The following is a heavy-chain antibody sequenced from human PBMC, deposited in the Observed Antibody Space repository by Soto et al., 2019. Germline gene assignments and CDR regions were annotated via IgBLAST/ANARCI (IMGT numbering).Heavy chain of an antibody. CDR3: ANVSVYCSGGSCRPDWYFDL. CDR1: GFTFSSYG. CDR2: ISYDGSNK. Sequence: PGGSLRLSCAASGFTFSSYGMHWVRQAPGKGREWVAVISYDGSNKYYADSVKGRFTISRDNSKNTLYLQMNSLRAEDTAVYYCANVSVYCSGGSCRPDWYFDLWGRGTLVTAPQ. D-gene: IGHD2-15*01. V-gene: IGHV3-30*18. J-gene: IGHJ2*01.